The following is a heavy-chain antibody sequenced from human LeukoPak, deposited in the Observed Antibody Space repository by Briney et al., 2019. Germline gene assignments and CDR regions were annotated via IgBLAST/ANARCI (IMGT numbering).Heavy chain of an antibody. J-gene: IGHJ4*02. CDR2: MYYSGSP. CDR1: LDSISSSIYY. V-gene: IGHV4-39*01. Sequence: SETLSLTCTLPLDSISSSIYYCGWIRQPPGKGLEWIGRMYYSGSPYYNPYLKSRVTISVDTSKNQFSLRLRSVTAADTAVYYCARRGYDILTGFDYFDCWGQGTLVTVSS. CDR3: ARRGYDILTGFDYFDC. D-gene: IGHD3-9*01.